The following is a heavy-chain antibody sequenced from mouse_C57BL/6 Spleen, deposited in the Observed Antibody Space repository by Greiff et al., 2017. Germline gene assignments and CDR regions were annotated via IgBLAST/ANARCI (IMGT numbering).Heavy chain of an antibody. CDR3: ARSPYYSNYGYYFDD. D-gene: IGHD2-5*01. J-gene: IGHJ2*01. CDR2: IYPHYCTT. CDR1: GYSFTDYN. Sequence: EVQLVEPGPELVKPGASVKISCKASGYSFTDYNMNWVEQSNGKRLEWIGVIYPHYCTTSYNQKFKGKATLTVDQSSSTAYMQLNSLTSEDSAVYYCARSPYYSNYGYYFDDWGQGTTLTVSS. V-gene: IGHV1-39*01.